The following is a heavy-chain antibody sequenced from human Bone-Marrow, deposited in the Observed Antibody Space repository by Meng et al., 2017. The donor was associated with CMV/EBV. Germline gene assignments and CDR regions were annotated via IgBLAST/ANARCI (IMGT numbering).Heavy chain of an antibody. Sequence: GGYISSNNLCTSVRQPPGKGLERIGEIYHTGSTNYNPSLKSRVTISVDKSKNQYSLKLSFVNAADTAVYYCAKERGGNTGLSEYFEQWGQGTLVTVSS. V-gene: IGHV4-4*02. CDR2: IYHTGST. D-gene: IGHD4-23*01. CDR3: AKERGGNTGLSEYFEQ. CDR1: GGYISSNNL. J-gene: IGHJ1*01.